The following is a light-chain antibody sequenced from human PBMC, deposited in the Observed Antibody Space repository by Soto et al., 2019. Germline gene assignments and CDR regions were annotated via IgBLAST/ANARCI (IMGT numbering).Light chain of an antibody. CDR2: GDN. V-gene: IGLV1-40*01. Sequence: QSVLTQSPSVSGAPGQRVTIPCTGSNSNIGSFYDVHWYQQLPGTVPKLLIYGDNNRPSGVPDRFSGSKSGTSASLAITGLQAEDEADYYCQSYDNSLSHVVFGGGTKVTVL. J-gene: IGLJ2*01. CDR1: NSNIGSFYD. CDR3: QSYDNSLSHVV.